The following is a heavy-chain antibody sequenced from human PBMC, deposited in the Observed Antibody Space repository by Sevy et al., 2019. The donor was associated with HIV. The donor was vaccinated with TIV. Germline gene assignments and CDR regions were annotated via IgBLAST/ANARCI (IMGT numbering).Heavy chain of an antibody. D-gene: IGHD3-10*01. CDR2: ISSKSTYP. Sequence: GGSLRLSCVGSGFTFNDDFMTWVRQAPGKGLEWVSSISSKSTYPYYSDSVKGRFTISSDNAKNSLFLQMNSLRPEDTAVYYCARDRDDYAAGRRHPYYYYHGMDVWGRGTTVTVSS. J-gene: IGHJ6*02. CDR1: GFTFNDDF. V-gene: IGHV3-21*01. CDR3: ARDRDDYAAGRRHPYYYYHGMDV.